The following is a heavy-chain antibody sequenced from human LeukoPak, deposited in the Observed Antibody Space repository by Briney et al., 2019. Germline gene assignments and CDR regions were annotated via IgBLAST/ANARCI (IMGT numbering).Heavy chain of an antibody. V-gene: IGHV4-59*08. CDR2: IYYSGST. J-gene: IGHJ4*02. CDR1: GGSISSYY. CDR3: ARLKWELPFYFDY. D-gene: IGHD1-26*01. Sequence: MASETLSLTCTVSGGSISSYYWSWIRQPPGKGLEWIGYIYYSGSTNYNPSLKSRVTISVDTSKNQFSLKLSSVTAADTAVYYCARLKWELPFYFDYWGQGTLVTVSS.